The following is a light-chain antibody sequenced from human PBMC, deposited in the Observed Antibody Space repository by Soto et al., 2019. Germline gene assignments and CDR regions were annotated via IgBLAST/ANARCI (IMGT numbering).Light chain of an antibody. Sequence: EIVLTQSPATLSSSPGERATLSCRASQSISSYLAWYQQKPGQTPRLLIYDASSWATGIPSRFSGSGSGTEFTLTISSLEPEDFAIYYCQQRSSWPRTFGQGTKLEIK. CDR3: QQRSSWPRT. V-gene: IGKV3-11*01. CDR1: QSISSY. J-gene: IGKJ2*01. CDR2: DAS.